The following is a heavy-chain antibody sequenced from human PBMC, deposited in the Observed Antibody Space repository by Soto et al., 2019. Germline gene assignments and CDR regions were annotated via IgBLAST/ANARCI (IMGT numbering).Heavy chain of an antibody. CDR3: AKDQKGGNYYYYGMDV. CDR1: GFTFSSYA. D-gene: IGHD1-1*01. Sequence: EVQLLESGGGLVQLGGSLRLSCAASGFTFSSYAMTWVRQAPGKGLEWVSTISGSGGNTYFADSVKGRFTISRDNSKNTLHLQMSSLRAEDTAIYYCAKDQKGGNYYYYGMDVWGQGTTVTVSS. V-gene: IGHV3-23*01. CDR2: ISGSGGNT. J-gene: IGHJ6*02.